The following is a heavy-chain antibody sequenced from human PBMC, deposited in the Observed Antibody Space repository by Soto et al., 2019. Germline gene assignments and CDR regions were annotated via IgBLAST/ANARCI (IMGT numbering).Heavy chain of an antibody. V-gene: IGHV1-18*01. D-gene: IGHD2-15*01. J-gene: IGHJ3*02. Sequence: ASVKGSCKASGYTFTSYGISWVRQTPGQGLEWMGWISAYNGNTNYAQKLQGRVTMTTDTSTSTAYMELRSLRSDDTAVYYCARGDIVVVVAASKVDDASDIWGQGTMVTVSS. CDR3: ARGDIVVVVAASKVDDASDI. CDR2: ISAYNGNT. CDR1: GYTFTSYG.